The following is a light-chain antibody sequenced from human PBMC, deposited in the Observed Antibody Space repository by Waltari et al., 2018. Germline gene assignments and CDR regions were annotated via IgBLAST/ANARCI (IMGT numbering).Light chain of an antibody. CDR1: SSNIGAGYD. J-gene: IGLJ3*02. Sequence: QSVLTQPPSVSGAPGQRVTISCTGSSSNIGAGYDVTWYQQLPGTAPKLLIYGNSNRPSGVPDRFSGSKSGTSASLAITGLQAEDEADYYCRSYDSSLSGWVFGGGTKLTVL. CDR2: GNS. CDR3: RSYDSSLSGWV. V-gene: IGLV1-40*01.